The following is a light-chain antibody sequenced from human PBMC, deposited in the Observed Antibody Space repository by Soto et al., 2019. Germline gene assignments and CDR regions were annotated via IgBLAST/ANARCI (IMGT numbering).Light chain of an antibody. J-gene: IGKJ5*01. CDR2: AAS. Sequence: IQMTQYPYTLSASVGDRFTITFRASQSISSYLNWYQQKPGKAPKLLIYAASSLQSGVPSRFSGSGSGTDFTLTISSLQPEDFATYYCQQSYSTPRTFGQGTQLEIK. CDR1: QSISSY. V-gene: IGKV1-39*01. CDR3: QQSYSTPRT.